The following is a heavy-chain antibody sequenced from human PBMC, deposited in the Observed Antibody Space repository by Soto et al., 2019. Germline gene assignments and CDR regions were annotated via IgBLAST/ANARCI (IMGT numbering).Heavy chain of an antibody. D-gene: IGHD6-13*01. CDR2: IWYDGSNK. CDR1: GFTFSSYG. J-gene: IGHJ5*02. V-gene: IGHV3-33*01. Sequence: QVQLVESGGGVVQPGRSLRLSCAASGFTFSSYGMHWVRQAPGKGLEWVAVIWYDGSNKYYADSVKGRFTISRDNSKNTLYLQMNSLRAEDTAVYYCARDGISAAAVNWFDPWGQGTLVTVSS. CDR3: ARDGISAAAVNWFDP.